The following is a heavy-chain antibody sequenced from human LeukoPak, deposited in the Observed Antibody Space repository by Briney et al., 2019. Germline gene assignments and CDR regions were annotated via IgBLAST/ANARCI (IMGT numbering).Heavy chain of an antibody. V-gene: IGHV1-2*02. CDR2: INPNSGGT. CDR1: GGTFSSYA. D-gene: IGHD3-3*01. CDR3: ARKGDFWSGYFD. Sequence: ASVKVSCKASGGTFSSYAISWVRQAPGQGLEWMGWINPNSGGTNYAQKFQGRVTMTRDTSISTAYMELSRLRSDDTAVYYCARKGDFWSGYFDWGQGTLVTVSS. J-gene: IGHJ4*02.